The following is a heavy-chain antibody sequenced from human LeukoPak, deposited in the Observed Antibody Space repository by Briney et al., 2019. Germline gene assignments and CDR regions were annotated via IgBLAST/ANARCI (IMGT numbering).Heavy chain of an antibody. CDR1: GFTFSIYG. Sequence: GRSLRPSCSASGFTFSIYGIHWVRQAPGKGLEWVADISNDGSNKYYADSVKGRFTISRDSSKNTLYLQMNSLRAEDTAVYYCAKDKRRYYYDSSGPLDVWGQGTTVTVSS. J-gene: IGHJ6*02. CDR2: ISNDGSNK. V-gene: IGHV3-30*18. CDR3: AKDKRRYYYDSSGPLDV. D-gene: IGHD3-22*01.